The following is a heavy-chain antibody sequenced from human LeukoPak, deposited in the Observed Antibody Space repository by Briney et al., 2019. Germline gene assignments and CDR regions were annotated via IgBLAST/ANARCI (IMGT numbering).Heavy chain of an antibody. V-gene: IGHV4-30-4*01. Sequence: SETLSLTCTVSDGSISSGDYYWSWIRQPPGKGLEWIGYIYYSGSTYYNPSLKSRVTISVDTSKNQFSLKLSSVTAADTAVYYCARDSTGYERLDYWGQGTLVTVSS. CDR3: ARDSTGYERLDY. D-gene: IGHD3-9*01. J-gene: IGHJ4*02. CDR1: DGSISSGDYY. CDR2: IYYSGST.